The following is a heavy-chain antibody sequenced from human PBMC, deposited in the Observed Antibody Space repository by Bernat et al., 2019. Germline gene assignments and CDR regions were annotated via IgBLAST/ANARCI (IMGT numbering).Heavy chain of an antibody. J-gene: IGHJ4*02. Sequence: QVQLQESGPGLVKPSGTLSLTCAVSGGSISSSNWWSWVRQPPGKGLEWIGEIYHSGSTNYNPSLKRRVTISVNKSKNQFSLKLSSVTAADTAVYYCARTSRRGYYDSSGYYYFDYWGQGTLVTGSS. CDR1: GGSISSSNW. D-gene: IGHD3-22*01. V-gene: IGHV4-4*02. CDR2: IYHSGST. CDR3: ARTSRRGYYDSSGYYYFDY.